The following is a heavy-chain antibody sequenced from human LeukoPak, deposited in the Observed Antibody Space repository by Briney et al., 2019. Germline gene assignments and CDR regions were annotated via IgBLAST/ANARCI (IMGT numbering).Heavy chain of an antibody. V-gene: IGHV3-30-3*01. Sequence: GGSLRLSCAASGFTFSSYAMHWVRQAPGKGLEWVAVISYDGSNKYYADSVEGRFTISRDNSKNTLYLQMNSLRAEDTAVYYCAKDCNAVTRSYFDYWGQGTLVTVSS. J-gene: IGHJ4*02. CDR2: ISYDGSNK. D-gene: IGHD4-17*01. CDR1: GFTFSSYA. CDR3: AKDCNAVTRSYFDY.